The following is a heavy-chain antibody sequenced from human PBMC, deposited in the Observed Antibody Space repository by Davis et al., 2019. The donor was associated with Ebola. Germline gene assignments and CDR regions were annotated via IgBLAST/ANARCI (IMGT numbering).Heavy chain of an antibody. D-gene: IGHD3-10*02. V-gene: IGHV3-7*01. J-gene: IGHJ6*02. CDR2: IKQDGSEK. CDR3: ARVFRELLYFGVDV. CDR1: GFTFSSYW. Sequence: PGGSLRLSCTASGFTFSSYWMTWVRQAPGKGLEWVANIKQDGSEKYYVDSVKGQFTISRDNAKNSLSLQMNNLRAEDTAVYFCARVFRELLYFGVDVWGQGTTVTVSS.